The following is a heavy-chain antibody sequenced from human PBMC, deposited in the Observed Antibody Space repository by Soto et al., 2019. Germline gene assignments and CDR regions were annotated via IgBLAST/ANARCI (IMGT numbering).Heavy chain of an antibody. CDR1: GGSISSYY. CDR2: IYYSGST. J-gene: IGHJ4*02. D-gene: IGHD2-21*02. CDR3: ARDRVTLIDY. V-gene: IGHV4-59*01. Sequence: SETLSLTCTVSGGSISSYYWSWIRQPPGKGLEWIGYIYYSGSTNYNPSLKSRVTISVDTSKNQFSLKLSSVTAADTDVYYCARDRVTLIDYWGQGTLVTVSS.